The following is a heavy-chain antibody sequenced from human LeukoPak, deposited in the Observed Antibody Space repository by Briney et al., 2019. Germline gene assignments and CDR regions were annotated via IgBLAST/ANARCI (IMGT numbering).Heavy chain of an antibody. J-gene: IGHJ4*02. CDR1: GFTVSSNS. Sequence: GGSLRLSCTVSGFTVSSNSMSWVRQAPGKGLEWVSFIYSDNTHYSDSVKGRFTISRDDSKNTLYLQMNSLRAEDTAVYYCARRAGAYSHPYDYWGQGTLVTVSS. D-gene: IGHD4/OR15-4a*01. V-gene: IGHV3-53*01. CDR2: IYSDNT. CDR3: ARRAGAYSHPYDY.